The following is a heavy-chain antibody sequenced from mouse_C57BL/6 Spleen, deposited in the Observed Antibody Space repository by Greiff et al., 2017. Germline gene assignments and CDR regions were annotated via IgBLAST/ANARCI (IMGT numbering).Heavy chain of an antibody. CDR3: AREGGGSSRYAMDY. CDR1: GYSFTDYN. J-gene: IGHJ4*01. V-gene: IGHV1-39*01. D-gene: IGHD1-1*01. Sequence: VQLKQSGPELVKPGASVKISCKASGYSFTDYNMNWVKQSNGKSLEWIGVINPNYGTTSYNQKFKGKATLTVDQSSSTAYMQRNSLTSEDSAVYYCAREGGGSSRYAMDYWGQGTSVTVSS. CDR2: INPNYGTT.